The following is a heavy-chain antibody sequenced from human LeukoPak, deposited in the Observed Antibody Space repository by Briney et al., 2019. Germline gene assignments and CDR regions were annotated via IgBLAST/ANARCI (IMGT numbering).Heavy chain of an antibody. CDR3: ARAKPADFDL. Sequence: PGGSLRLSCVGSGFTFNTYWIHWVCHAPGKGLVWVSRVKEDGRETNYADSVKGRFTLSRDNAKNTVYLQMNNLRAEDTAVYHCARAKPADFDLWGRGTLVTVSS. J-gene: IGHJ2*01. CDR1: GFTFNTYW. V-gene: IGHV3-74*01. CDR2: VKEDGRET.